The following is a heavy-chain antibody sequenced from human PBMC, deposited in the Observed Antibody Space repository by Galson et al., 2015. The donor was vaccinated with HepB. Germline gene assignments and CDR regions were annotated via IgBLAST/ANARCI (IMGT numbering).Heavy chain of an antibody. D-gene: IGHD6-6*01. Sequence: SVKVSCKASGGSFTTHAMNWVRQAPGQGLVWMGGITPIFGTANYAQKFQGRVTITADESTSTVYMELSSLRYEDTAVYYCAREGKAAPTNPVDYWGQGTLVTVSS. J-gene: IGHJ4*02. CDR3: AREGKAAPTNPVDY. CDR2: ITPIFGTA. CDR1: GGSFTTHA. V-gene: IGHV1-69*13.